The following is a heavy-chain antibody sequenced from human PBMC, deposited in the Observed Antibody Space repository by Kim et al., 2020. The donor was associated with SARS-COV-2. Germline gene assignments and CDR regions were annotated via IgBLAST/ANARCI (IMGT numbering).Heavy chain of an antibody. CDR1: GYTFTNYG. CDR3: ARAWPPRPPPSVGY. CDR2: INTGNGHT. D-gene: IGHD2-2*01. V-gene: IGHV1-3*04. Sequence: ASVKVSCKASGYTFTNYGIHWVRQAPGQRLEWMGWINTGNGHTKYSQKLQGRVAMSRDTSTSTAYMELSSLRSEDTAVYFCARAWPPRPPPSVGYGRQGTLVRVSS. J-gene: IGHJ4*02.